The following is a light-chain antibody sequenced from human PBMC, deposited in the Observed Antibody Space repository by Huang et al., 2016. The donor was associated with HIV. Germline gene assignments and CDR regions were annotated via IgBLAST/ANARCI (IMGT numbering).Light chain of an antibody. CDR1: QDISNY. CDR3: QQYDNLPRFT. J-gene: IGKJ3*01. V-gene: IGKV1-33*01. Sequence: DIQMNQSPSSLSASVGDRVTITCQASQDISNYLNWYQQKPGKAPKLLIYYASNLETGVSARFSGSGSVTDFTFTISSLQPEDIATYYCQQYDNLPRFTFGPGTKVDIK. CDR2: YAS.